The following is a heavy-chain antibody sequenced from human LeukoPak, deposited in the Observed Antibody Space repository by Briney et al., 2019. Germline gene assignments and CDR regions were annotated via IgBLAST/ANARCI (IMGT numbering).Heavy chain of an antibody. CDR1: GGSISSDY. V-gene: IGHV4-4*07. Sequence: SETLSLTCTVAGGSISSDYWSWIRQPAGKGLEWIGRIFTSGSTSYNPSLKSRVTMSLDTSKNQFSLKLSSATAADTGVYFCSRGGANDLWGQGTLVTVSS. D-gene: IGHD3-16*01. CDR3: SRGGANDL. J-gene: IGHJ5*02. CDR2: IFTSGST.